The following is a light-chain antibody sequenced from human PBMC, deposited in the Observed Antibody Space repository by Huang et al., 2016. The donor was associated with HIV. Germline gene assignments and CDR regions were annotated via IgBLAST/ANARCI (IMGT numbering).Light chain of an antibody. CDR3: QQYNNWPFT. J-gene: IGKJ3*01. Sequence: ERVMTQSPVTLSVSPGERATFSCRASQSISSKLAWYQQKPGQAHRLLIYGASTRATGIPDRFSGSGSGTEFTLTISSLQSEDFAVYYCQQYNNWPFTFGPGTRVDIK. CDR2: GAS. CDR1: QSISSK. V-gene: IGKV3-15*01.